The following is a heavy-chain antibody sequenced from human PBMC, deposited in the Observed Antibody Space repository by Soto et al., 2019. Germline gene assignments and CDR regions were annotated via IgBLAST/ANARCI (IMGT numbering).Heavy chain of an antibody. V-gene: IGHV3-21*01. J-gene: IGHJ6*02. Sequence: PGGSLRLSCVTSGFTFSRNTMNWVRQAPGKGLEWVASITSSGSYVYYADSVEGRFSASHDNAKNSLSLQMDSLGPDDTAIYFCVKDEGIEAMDVWGQGTTVTVSS. CDR3: VKDEGIEAMDV. CDR2: ITSSGSYV. CDR1: GFTFSRNT. D-gene: IGHD3-3*02.